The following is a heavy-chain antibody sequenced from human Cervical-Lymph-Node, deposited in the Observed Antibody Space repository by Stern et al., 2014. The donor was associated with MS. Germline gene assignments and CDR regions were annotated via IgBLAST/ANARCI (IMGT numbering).Heavy chain of an antibody. CDR1: GGTLGSYA. CDR2: IIPPFGRA. D-gene: IGHD2-21*02. J-gene: IGHJ4*02. CDR3: ASLGVTTLS. V-gene: IGHV1-69*06. Sequence: QLVQSGAEGKKPGSSVKVSCKASGGTLGSYAVSWVRQAPGQGLEWMGGIIPPFGRAIYAQKFQGRITITADTVTTTIYMELSSLRSEDTAIYYCASLGVTTLSWGKGALVTVSS.